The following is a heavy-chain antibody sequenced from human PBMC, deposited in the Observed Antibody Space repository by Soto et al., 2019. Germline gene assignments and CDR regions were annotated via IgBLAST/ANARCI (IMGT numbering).Heavy chain of an antibody. CDR1: GLTVSSNY. Sequence: GGALRLSCAASGLTVSSNYMSWVRQAPGKGLEWVSVIYSDGRTYYADSVKGRFTISRDNSKNTLYLQTNSLRAEDTAVYYCARRVEYYFDYWGQGTLVTVSS. CDR2: IYSDGRT. CDR3: ARRVEYYFDY. V-gene: IGHV3-66*01. J-gene: IGHJ4*02. D-gene: IGHD3-10*01.